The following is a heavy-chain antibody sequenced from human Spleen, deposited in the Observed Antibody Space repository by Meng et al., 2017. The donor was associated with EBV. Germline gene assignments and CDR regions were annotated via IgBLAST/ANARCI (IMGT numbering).Heavy chain of an antibody. D-gene: IGHD3-9*01. V-gene: IGHV4-34*01. CDR3: ARTLRERLFDWF. Sequence: QGQLQPGGAGRLKPSVALSLTCAVDGGSFSDYYWSWIRQPPGKGLEWIGEINHVGSTNYNPSLKSRVIMSVDTSKNQFSLRLSSVTAADAAVYYCARTLRERLFDWFWSQGTLVTVSS. J-gene: IGHJ4*02. CDR2: INHVGST. CDR1: GGSFSDYY.